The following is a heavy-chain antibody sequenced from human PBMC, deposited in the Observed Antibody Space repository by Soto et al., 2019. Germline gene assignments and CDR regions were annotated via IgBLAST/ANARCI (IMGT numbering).Heavy chain of an antibody. Sequence: QVQLQESGPGLLKPSQTLSLTCTVSGGSISSGGYYWSWIRQHPGKGLEWIGYIYYSGSTYYNPSLKSRVTIPIDTRKKMITLKRSTVTGDETAVYSCARWGVMVAAPLRYDPWGQGTLVTVYS. J-gene: IGHJ5*02. CDR2: IYYSGST. V-gene: IGHV4-31*03. CDR1: GGSISSGGYY. D-gene: IGHD2-15*01. CDR3: ARWGVMVAAPLRYDP.